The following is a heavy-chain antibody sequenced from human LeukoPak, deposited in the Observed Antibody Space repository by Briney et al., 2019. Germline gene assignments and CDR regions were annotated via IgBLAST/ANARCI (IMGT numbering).Heavy chain of an antibody. Sequence: PETLSLTCSVFGGSTSSSSYYWGWIRQPPGKGLEGIGRIYYSGSSYYNPSLKSRVTISVHTSKNQFSLKLTSVTAGDTAVYYCARLTKGRFFDFVFDLWGQGTLLTVSS. D-gene: IGHD3-9*01. J-gene: IGHJ4*02. CDR1: GGSTSSSSYY. CDR2: IYYSGSS. CDR3: ARLTKGRFFDFVFDL. V-gene: IGHV4-39*01.